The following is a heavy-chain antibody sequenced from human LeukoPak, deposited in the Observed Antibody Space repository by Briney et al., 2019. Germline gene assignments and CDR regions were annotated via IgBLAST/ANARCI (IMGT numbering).Heavy chain of an antibody. CDR3: ARGAAQLPH. D-gene: IGHD6-6*01. CDR1: GGSFSGYY. J-gene: IGHJ4*02. V-gene: IGHV4-34*01. Sequence: KPSETLSLTCAVHGGSFSGYYWSWIRQPPGKGLEWIGEINHSGSTNYNPSLKSRVTISVDTSKNQFSLKLSSVTAADTAVYYCARGAAQLPHWGQGTLVTVSS. CDR2: INHSGST.